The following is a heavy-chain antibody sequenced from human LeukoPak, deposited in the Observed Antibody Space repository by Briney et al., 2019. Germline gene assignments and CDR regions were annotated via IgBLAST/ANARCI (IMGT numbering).Heavy chain of an antibody. V-gene: IGHV3-73*01. D-gene: IGHD6-13*01. CDR1: GFTFSGSS. CDR2: IRSEPNSYAT. J-gene: IGHJ6*02. CDR3: TSATSNYSSSWYYYHGMDV. Sequence: GGSLRLSCAASGFTFSGSSMHWVRQASGKGLEWVGRIRSEPNSYATAYAASVNVRFTISRDDSKNTAYLQMNSLKTEDTAVYYCTSATSNYSSSWYYYHGMDVWGQGTTVTVSS.